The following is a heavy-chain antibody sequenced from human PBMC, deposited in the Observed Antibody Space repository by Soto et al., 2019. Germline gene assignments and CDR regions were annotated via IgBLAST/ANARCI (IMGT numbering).Heavy chain of an antibody. D-gene: IGHD1-7*01. V-gene: IGHV1-3*01. J-gene: IGHJ6*02. CDR3: ARWPISITGTTLAGHYYYYGMDV. CDR2: INAGNGNT. CDR1: GYTFTSCA. Sequence: ASVKVSCKASGYTFTSCAMRWVRQAPGQRLEWMGWINAGNGNTKYSQKFQGRVTITRDTSASTAYMELSSLRSEDTAVYYCARWPISITGTTLAGHYYYYGMDVWGQGTTVTSP.